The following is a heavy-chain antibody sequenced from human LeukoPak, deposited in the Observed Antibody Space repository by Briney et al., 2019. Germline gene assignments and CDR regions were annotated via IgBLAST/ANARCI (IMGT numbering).Heavy chain of an antibody. CDR3: ARDFAEEYFQH. CDR1: GFTFSSYG. Sequence: GGSLRLSCAASGFTFSSYGMHWVRQAPGKGLEWVAVIWYDGSNKYYADSVKGRFTISRDNSKNTLYLQMNSLRAEDTAVYYCARDFAEEYFQHWGQGTLVTVSS. J-gene: IGHJ1*01. CDR2: IWYDGSNK. V-gene: IGHV3-33*01.